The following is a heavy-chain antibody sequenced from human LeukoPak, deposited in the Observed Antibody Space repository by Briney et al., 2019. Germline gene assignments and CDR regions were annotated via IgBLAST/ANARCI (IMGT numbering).Heavy chain of an antibody. CDR3: ARGRLRWLQFSTPFFDY. CDR1: GGSFSGYY. CDR2: INHSGST. Sequence: SETLSLTCAVYGGSFSGYYWSWIRQPPGKGLEWIGEINHSGSTNYNPSLKSRVTISVDTSKNQFSLKLSSVTAADTAVYYCARGRLRWLQFSTPFFDYWGQGTLVTVSP. D-gene: IGHD5-24*01. J-gene: IGHJ4*02. V-gene: IGHV4-34*01.